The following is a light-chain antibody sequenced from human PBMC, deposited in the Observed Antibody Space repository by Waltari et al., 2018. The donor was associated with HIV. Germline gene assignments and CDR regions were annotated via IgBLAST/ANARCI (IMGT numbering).Light chain of an antibody. Sequence: IVLTQSPATLSASPVGRAALPCRASQSARNNVAWYQQKPGQAPRLLIYDASTRDTGVPARFSGSGSGTDFTLAISSLQSGDFAIYYCQQYNNWLTFGGGTKVEIK. CDR1: QSARNN. CDR2: DAS. J-gene: IGKJ4*01. V-gene: IGKV3-15*01. CDR3: QQYNNWLT.